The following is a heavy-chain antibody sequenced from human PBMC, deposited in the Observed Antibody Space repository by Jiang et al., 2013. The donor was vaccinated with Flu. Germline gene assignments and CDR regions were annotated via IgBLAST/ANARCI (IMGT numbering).Heavy chain of an antibody. J-gene: IGHJ4*02. D-gene: IGHD3-3*01. V-gene: IGHV4-34*01. Sequence: VLLKPSETLSLTCAVYGGSFSGYYWSWIRQPPGKGLEWIGEINHSASTNYNPSLKSRVTISVDTSKNQFSLKLSSVTAADTAVYYCARGAFGPYDFWSGYPSYYFDYWGQGTLLTISS. CDR3: ARGAFGPYDFWSGYPSYYFDY. CDR2: INHSAST. CDR1: GGSFSGYY.